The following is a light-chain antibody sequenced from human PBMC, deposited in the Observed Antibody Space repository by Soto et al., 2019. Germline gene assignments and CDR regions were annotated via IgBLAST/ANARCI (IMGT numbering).Light chain of an antibody. CDR2: GAS. J-gene: IGKJ2*01. V-gene: IGKV3-20*01. CDR3: QQYGSSPLYT. CDR1: QSVSGSY. Sequence: EIVLTQSPGTLSLSPGERATLSCRASQSVSGSYLAWYQQRPGQAPRLLIYGASSRATGIPDRFSGSGSGTDFTLTISSLEPEDFAVYYCQQYGSSPLYTFGQGTKLEIK.